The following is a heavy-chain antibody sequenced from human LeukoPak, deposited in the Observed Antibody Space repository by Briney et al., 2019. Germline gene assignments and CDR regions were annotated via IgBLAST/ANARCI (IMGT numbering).Heavy chain of an antibody. J-gene: IGHJ5*02. V-gene: IGHV3-30*02. D-gene: IGHD5/OR15-5a*01. Sequence: GGSLRLSCAASGFTFSSYGMHWVRQAPGKGLEWVAVIWYGGSNKYYADSVKGRFTISRDNSKNTLYLQMNSLRAEDTAVYYCAKQVLLYIVSRWFDLWGQAPLVPASS. CDR3: AKQVLLYIVSRWFDL. CDR2: IWYGGSNK. CDR1: GFTFSSYG.